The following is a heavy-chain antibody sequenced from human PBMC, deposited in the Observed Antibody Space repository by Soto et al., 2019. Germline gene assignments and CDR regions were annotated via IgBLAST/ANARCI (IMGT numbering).Heavy chain of an antibody. Sequence: PSETLSLTCTVSGGSISSSSYYWGWIRQPPGKGLEWIGSIYYSGSTYYKPSLKSRVTISVDTSKNQFSLKLSSVTAADTSLYYCARQVGAAMDLNWFDPWGQGTLVTVSS. CDR3: ARQVGAAMDLNWFDP. CDR2: IYYSGST. CDR1: GGSISSSSYY. V-gene: IGHV4-39*01. D-gene: IGHD2-2*01. J-gene: IGHJ5*02.